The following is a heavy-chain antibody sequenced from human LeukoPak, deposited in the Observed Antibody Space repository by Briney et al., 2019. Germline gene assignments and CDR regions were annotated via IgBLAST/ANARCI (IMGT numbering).Heavy chain of an antibody. CDR3: ARAPSEIGGYYPEYFRH. D-gene: IGHD3-22*01. Sequence: AGTLRLSCAASGFTFSSYWMHWVRQAPGKGLVWVSRIKSDGSTNYADSVKGRFTISRDNAKNTVSLQMNSLRAEDTGVYYCARAPSEIGGYYPEYFRHWGQGTLVTVSS. CDR2: IKSDGST. V-gene: IGHV3-74*01. J-gene: IGHJ1*01. CDR1: GFTFSSYW.